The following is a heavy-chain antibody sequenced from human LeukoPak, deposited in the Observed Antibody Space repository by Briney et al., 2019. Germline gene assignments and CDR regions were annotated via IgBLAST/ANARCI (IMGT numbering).Heavy chain of an antibody. CDR3: ARANFLYCSSSTCLFDY. CDR1: GYTFTGYY. J-gene: IGHJ4*02. Sequence: ASVKVSCKASGYTFTGYYMHWVRQAPGQGLEWMGWINPNSGGTNYAQKFQGWVTMTRDTSISTAHMEVSRLRSDDTAVYYCARANFLYCSSSTCLFDYWGQGTLVTVSS. CDR2: INPNSGGT. D-gene: IGHD2-2*01. V-gene: IGHV1-2*04.